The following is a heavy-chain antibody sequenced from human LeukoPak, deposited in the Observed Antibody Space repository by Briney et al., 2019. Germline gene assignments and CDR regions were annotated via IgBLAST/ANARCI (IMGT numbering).Heavy chain of an antibody. CDR3: ARDHRYAFDN. CDR2: IGISSGNT. J-gene: IGHJ4*01. V-gene: IGHV3-48*01. D-gene: IGHD5-12*01. Sequence: GGSLRLSCAASGFNFIDYSMNWVRQAPGKGLEWISYIGISSGNTKYAESVKGRFTISRDKARNSLYLQMNSLRVEDTAVYYCARDHRYAFDNWGHETLVTVS. CDR1: GFNFIDYS.